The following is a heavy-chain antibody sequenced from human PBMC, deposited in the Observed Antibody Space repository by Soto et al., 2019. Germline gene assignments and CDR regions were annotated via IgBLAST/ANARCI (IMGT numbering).Heavy chain of an antibody. CDR1: GGTFSSYA. CDR3: ARDTVVGATITSALDY. D-gene: IGHD5-12*01. CDR2: IIPIFGTA. Sequence: QVQLVQSWAEVKKHRSSVKVSCKASGGTFSSYAISWVRQAPGQVLEWLGGIIPIFGTANYAQKLQGRVTITEDESKSTAYMELRSLSSEDTDVYYCARDTVVGATITSALDYWGQGTLVTVSS. J-gene: IGHJ4*02. V-gene: IGHV1-69*01.